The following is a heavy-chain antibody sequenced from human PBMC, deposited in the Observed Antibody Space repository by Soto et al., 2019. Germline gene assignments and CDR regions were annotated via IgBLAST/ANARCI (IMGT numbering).Heavy chain of an antibody. V-gene: IGHV5-51*01. Sequence: GESLKISCKGSGYSFTSYWIGWVRQMPGKGLEWMGIIYPGDSDTRYSPSFQGQVTISADKSISTAYLQWSSLKASDTAMYYCARGDVSWELLLFAFDIWGQGTMVTVSS. D-gene: IGHD1-26*01. J-gene: IGHJ3*02. CDR3: ARGDVSWELLLFAFDI. CDR1: GYSFTSYW. CDR2: IYPGDSDT.